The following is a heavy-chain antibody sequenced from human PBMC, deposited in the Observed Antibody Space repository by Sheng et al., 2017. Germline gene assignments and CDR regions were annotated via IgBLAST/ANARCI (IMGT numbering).Heavy chain of an antibody. CDR1: GHSIKSGYY. D-gene: IGHD6-19*01. CDR2: IYHSGSI. Sequence: QVQLQESGPGLVKPSETLSLTCTVSGHSIKSGYYWGWIRQPPGKGLEWVGSIYHSGSIYYNPSLKSRVTISVDTSKNQFSLKLRSVTAADTAVYYCARDPAGAVAGNYFDYWGQGTLVTVSS. J-gene: IGHJ4*02. V-gene: IGHV4-38-2*02. CDR3: ARDPAGAVAGNYFDY.